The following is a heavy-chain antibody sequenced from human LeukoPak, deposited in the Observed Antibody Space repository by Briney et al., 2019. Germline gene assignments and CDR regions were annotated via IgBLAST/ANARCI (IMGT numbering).Heavy chain of an antibody. J-gene: IGHJ4*02. CDR2: INPNVGST. D-gene: IGHD2-21*01. V-gene: IGHV1-46*01. CDR1: GYTFTSYY. CDR3: ARSIGDYPTNYYFDY. Sequence: ASVNVSCTASGYTFTSYYMHWVRQAPGQGLEWMGIINPNVGSTTYAQKFQGRVTMTRDTSTSTVYMELSSLRSEDTAVFYCARSIGDYPTNYYFDYWGQGTLVTVSS.